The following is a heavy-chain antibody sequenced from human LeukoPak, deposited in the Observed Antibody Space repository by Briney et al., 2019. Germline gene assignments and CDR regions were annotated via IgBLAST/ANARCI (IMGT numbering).Heavy chain of an antibody. CDR2: INLHSGVT. Sequence: ASVKVSCKASGYTLTVYYMHWVRQAPGQGLEWMGWINLHSGVTNYAQNFQGRVTMTRDTSISAAYMELTSLRSDDTAIYYCARERDEFDYWGQGTLVTVSS. CDR1: GYTLTVYY. V-gene: IGHV1-2*02. CDR3: ARERDEFDY. J-gene: IGHJ4*02.